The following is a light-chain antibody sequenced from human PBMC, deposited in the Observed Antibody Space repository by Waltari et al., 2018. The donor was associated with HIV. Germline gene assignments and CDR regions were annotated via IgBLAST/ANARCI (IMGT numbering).Light chain of an antibody. Sequence: QLVLTQSPSASASLGASVTLTCPLSSGHSRYDIACNQQQPEKGPRYLMKVNSDGSHNKGDGIPDRFSGSSSGAERYLTISSLQSDDEADYYCQTWENGPKVFGGGTKLTVV. V-gene: IGLV4-69*01. CDR2: VNSDGSH. CDR1: SGHSRYD. J-gene: IGLJ3*02. CDR3: QTWENGPKV.